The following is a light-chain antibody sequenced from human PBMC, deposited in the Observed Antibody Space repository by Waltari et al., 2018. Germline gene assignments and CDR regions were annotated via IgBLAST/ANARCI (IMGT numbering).Light chain of an antibody. J-gene: IGLJ3*02. Sequence: QSVLTQSPSVSGAPGQRPTISCTGRNSNIGAGYAVHWYQQFPGRVPKLLLFGNSNRPSGVPDRFSGSKSGTSASLAIAGLQLEDEADYYCQSYDRSLSGWVFGGGTKLTVL. V-gene: IGLV1-40*01. CDR2: GNS. CDR1: NSNIGAGYA. CDR3: QSYDRSLSGWV.